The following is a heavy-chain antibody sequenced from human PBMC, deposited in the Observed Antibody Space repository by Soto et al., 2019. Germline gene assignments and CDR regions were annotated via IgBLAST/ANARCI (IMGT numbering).Heavy chain of an antibody. CDR3: ATRDPGHY. J-gene: IGHJ4*02. Sequence: QVQLVQSGAEVKKPGASVKVSCKASGYTFTTYYMHWLRQAPGQGLEWMGIISPDGGRTSYAQKFQGSVTRTRATSTSTVYMELSSLRSEDTAVYYCATRDPGHYWGQGTLVTVSS. CDR2: ISPDGGRT. CDR1: GYTFTTYY. V-gene: IGHV1-46*01.